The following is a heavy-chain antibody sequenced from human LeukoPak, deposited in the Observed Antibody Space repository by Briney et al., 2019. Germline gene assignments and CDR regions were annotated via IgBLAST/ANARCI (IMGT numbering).Heavy chain of an antibody. CDR2: IYYTGST. CDR1: GGSISSYY. CDR3: VRMDSGSGSYYFEN. D-gene: IGHD3-10*01. J-gene: IGHJ4*02. V-gene: IGHV4-59*01. Sequence: KPSETLSLTCTVSGGSISSYYWSRIRQPPGKGLEWIGHIYYTGSTNYNPSLKSRVTISVDTSKNQFSLKVSSVTAADTAVYYCVRMDSGSGSYYFENWGQGTLVTVSS.